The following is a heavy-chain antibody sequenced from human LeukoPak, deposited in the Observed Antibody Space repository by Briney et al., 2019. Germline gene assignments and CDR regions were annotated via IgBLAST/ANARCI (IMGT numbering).Heavy chain of an antibody. CDR1: GFTLSSFP. V-gene: IGHV3-23*01. CDR3: ARKGYSSTWYSEVYYDY. J-gene: IGHJ4*02. D-gene: IGHD6-13*01. Sequence: PGGSLRLSCAASGFTLSSFPMSWVRQAPGKGLEWVSVISGSGAITYYADSVRGRFTISRDNSKNTLDLQMNSLRVEDTAVYYCARKGYSSTWYSEVYYDYWGQGTLVTVSS. CDR2: ISGSGAIT.